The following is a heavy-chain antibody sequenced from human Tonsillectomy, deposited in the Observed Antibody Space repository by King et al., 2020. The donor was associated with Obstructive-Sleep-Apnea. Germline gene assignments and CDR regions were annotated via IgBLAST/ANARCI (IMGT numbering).Heavy chain of an antibody. CDR3: ARVFEGYYIAFDI. Sequence: QLQESGPGLVKPSETLSLTCTVSGGSINSYYWSWIRQSPGKGLEWIGYIYYSGTTNYNYSLKSRVTISVDTSKNQFSLKLSSVTAADTAIYYCARVFEGYYIAFDIWGQGTMVTVSS. J-gene: IGHJ3*02. CDR1: GGSINSYY. D-gene: IGHD3-22*01. V-gene: IGHV4-59*01. CDR2: IYYSGTT.